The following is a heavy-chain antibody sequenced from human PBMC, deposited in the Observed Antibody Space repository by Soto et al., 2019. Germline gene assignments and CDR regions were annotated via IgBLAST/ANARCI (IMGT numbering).Heavy chain of an antibody. J-gene: IGHJ6*02. V-gene: IGHV4-34*01. CDR3: ARGKMAIFGVVIPIYYGMDV. Sequence: PSETLSLTCAVYGGSFSGYYWSWIRQPPGKGLEWIGEINHSGSTNYNPSLKSRVTISVDTSKNQFSLKLSSVTAADTAVYYCARGKMAIFGVVIPIYYGMDVWGQGTTVTVSS. CDR2: INHSGST. D-gene: IGHD3-3*01. CDR1: GGSFSGYY.